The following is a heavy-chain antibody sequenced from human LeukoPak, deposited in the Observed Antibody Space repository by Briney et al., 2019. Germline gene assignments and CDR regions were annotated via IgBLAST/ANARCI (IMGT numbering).Heavy chain of an antibody. D-gene: IGHD2-15*01. J-gene: IGHJ4*02. CDR3: ATLSVVVVPAELN. V-gene: IGHV3-20*04. CDR2: INWNGGST. CDR1: GFTFDDYG. Sequence: GGSLRLSCAAFGFTFDDYGMSWVRQAPGKGLEWVSGINWNGGSTGYADSVKGRFTISRDNAKNSLYLQMNSLRAEDTAVYYCATLSVVVVPAELNWGQGTLVTVSS.